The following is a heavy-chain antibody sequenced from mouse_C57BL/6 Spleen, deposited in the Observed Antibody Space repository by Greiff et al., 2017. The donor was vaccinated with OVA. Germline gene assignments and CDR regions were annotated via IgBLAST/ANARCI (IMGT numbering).Heavy chain of an antibody. Sequence: QVQLQQSGPELVKPGASVKISCKASGYAFSSSWMNWVKQRPGKGLEWIGRIYPGDGDTNYNGKFKGKATLTADKSSSTAYMQLSSLTSEDSAVSFCERVQRPVGYYAMDYWGQGTSVTVSS. CDR3: ERVQRPVGYYAMDY. V-gene: IGHV1-82*01. D-gene: IGHD1-2*01. J-gene: IGHJ4*01. CDR2: IYPGDGDT. CDR1: GYAFSSSW.